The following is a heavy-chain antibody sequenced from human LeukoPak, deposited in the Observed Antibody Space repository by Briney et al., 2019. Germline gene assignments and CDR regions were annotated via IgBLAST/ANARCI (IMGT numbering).Heavy chain of an antibody. Sequence: GGSLRLSCAASGFTFSSYSMNWVRQAPGKGLEWVSSISSSSRYIYYADSVKGRFTISRDNAKNSLYLQMNSLRAEDTAVYYCAKIVVVPAANDAFDIWGQGTMVTVSS. CDR1: GFTFSSYS. CDR3: AKIVVVPAANDAFDI. J-gene: IGHJ3*02. V-gene: IGHV3-21*01. D-gene: IGHD2-2*01. CDR2: ISSSSRYI.